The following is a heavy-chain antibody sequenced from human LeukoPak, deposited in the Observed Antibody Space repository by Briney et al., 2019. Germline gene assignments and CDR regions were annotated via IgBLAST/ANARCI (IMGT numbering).Heavy chain of an antibody. D-gene: IGHD5-12*01. V-gene: IGHV1-69*13. J-gene: IGHJ4*02. Sequence: GASVKVSCKASGGTFSSYAISWVRQAPGQGLEWMGGIIPIFGTANYAQKFQGRVTITADESTSTAYMELSSLRSEDTAVYYCARLHSGYEAFDYWGQGTLVTVSS. CDR3: ARLHSGYEAFDY. CDR1: GGTFSSYA. CDR2: IIPIFGTA.